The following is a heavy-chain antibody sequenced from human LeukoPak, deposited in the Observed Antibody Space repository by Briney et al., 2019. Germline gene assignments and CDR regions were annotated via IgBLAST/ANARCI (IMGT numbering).Heavy chain of an antibody. CDR3: ARIGGSSTTAYYYYGMDV. CDR1: GFTFSSYG. D-gene: IGHD1-26*01. CDR2: ISYDGSNK. V-gene: IGHV3-30*03. Sequence: PGRSLRLSCAAPGFTFSSYGMHWVRQAPGKGLEWVAVISYDGSNKYYADSVKGRFTISGDNSKNTLYLQMNSLRAEDTAVYYCARIGGSSTTAYYYYGMDVWGQGTTVTVSS. J-gene: IGHJ6*02.